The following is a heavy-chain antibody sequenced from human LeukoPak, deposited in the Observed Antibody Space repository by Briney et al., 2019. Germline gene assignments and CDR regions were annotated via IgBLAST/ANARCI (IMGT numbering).Heavy chain of an antibody. CDR3: ARVFEYSTSRGYFDY. CDR1: GFIVSNNY. V-gene: IGHV3-53*01. CDR2: LYSAGAT. D-gene: IGHD6-6*01. Sequence: GGSLRLSCAVSGFIVSNNYMNRVRQAPGKGLEWVSLLYSAGATYYADSVKGRFTISRDNSRNTLYLQMNSLTAEDTAVYYCARVFEYSTSRGYFDYWGQGTLVTVSS. J-gene: IGHJ4*02.